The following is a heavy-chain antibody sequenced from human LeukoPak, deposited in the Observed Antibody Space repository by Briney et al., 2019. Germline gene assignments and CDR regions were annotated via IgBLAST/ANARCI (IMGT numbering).Heavy chain of an antibody. CDR3: ARQHDSYYYYYVDL. D-gene: IGHD6-13*01. Sequence: SETLSLTCTIISSSIRDNYYWGWIRRPPGKGLEWIGSVFYSGSTYFNPSLKSRVTLSVDTSNNNFSLKLRSVTAADTAVYYCARQHDSYYYYYVDLWGTGTTVTVSS. CDR1: SSSIRDNYY. V-gene: IGHV4-38-2*02. J-gene: IGHJ6*03. CDR2: VFYSGST.